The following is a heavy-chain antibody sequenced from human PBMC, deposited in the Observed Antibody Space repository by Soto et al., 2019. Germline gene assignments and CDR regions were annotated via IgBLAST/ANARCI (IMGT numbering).Heavy chain of an antibody. CDR3: ARVPYGSGSELDY. J-gene: IGHJ4*02. CDR2: IHHSGST. D-gene: IGHD3-10*01. V-gene: IGHV4-4*02. Sequence: SETLSLTCAVSGGSISSSNWWSWVRQPPGKGLEWIGEIHHSGSTNDNPSLKSRVTISVDTSKNQFSLKLSSVTAADTAVYYCARVPYGSGSELDYWGQGTLVTVSS. CDR1: GGSISSSNW.